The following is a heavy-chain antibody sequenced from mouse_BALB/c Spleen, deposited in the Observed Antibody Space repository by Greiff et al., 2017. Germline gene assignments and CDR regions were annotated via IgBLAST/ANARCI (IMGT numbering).Heavy chain of an antibody. D-gene: IGHD1-1*01. J-gene: IGHJ3*01. Sequence: EVKLMESGGGLVQPGGSLKLSCAASGFTFSSYGMSWVRQTPDKRLELVATINSNGGSTYYPDSVKGRFTISRDNAKNTLYLQMSSLKSEDTAMYYCARDKTTVVATRAWFAYWGQGTLVTVSA. V-gene: IGHV5-6-3*01. CDR2: INSNGGST. CDR1: GFTFSSYG. CDR3: ARDKTTVVATRAWFAY.